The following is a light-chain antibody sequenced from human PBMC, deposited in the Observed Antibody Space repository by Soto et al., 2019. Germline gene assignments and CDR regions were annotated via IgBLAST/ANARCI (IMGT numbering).Light chain of an antibody. CDR2: EVS. J-gene: IGLJ1*01. CDR3: FSYAGSRTYV. V-gene: IGLV2-23*02. CDR1: SSDVGSYNL. Sequence: QSALTQPASVSGSPGQSITISCTGTSSDVGSYNLVSWYQQHPGKAPKLMIYEVSKRPSGVSNRFSGSKSGNTASLTISGLQAEDEADYYCFSYAGSRTYVFGTGTKLTVL.